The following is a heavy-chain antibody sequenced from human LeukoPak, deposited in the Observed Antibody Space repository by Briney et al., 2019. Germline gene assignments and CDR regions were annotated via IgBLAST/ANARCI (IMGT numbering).Heavy chain of an antibody. Sequence: GGSLRLSCAASGFTLSGFAMHWVRQAPGKGLEWVAVLLHDGSEKYYADSVKGRFTISRDTSKNMVYLQMNSLRAEETAVYYCARDLGGYGYYGMDVWGQGTMVTVSS. D-gene: IGHD3-22*01. CDR3: ARDLGGYGYYGMDV. V-gene: IGHV3-30-3*01. CDR1: GFTLSGFA. CDR2: LLHDGSEK. J-gene: IGHJ6*02.